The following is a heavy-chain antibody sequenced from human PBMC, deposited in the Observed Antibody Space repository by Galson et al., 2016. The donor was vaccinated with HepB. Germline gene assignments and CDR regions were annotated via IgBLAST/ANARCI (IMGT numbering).Heavy chain of an antibody. CDR2: ISSSGNTI. Sequence: SLRLSCAASGFTFSNFEMNWVRQAPGKGLEWLSYISSSGNTIYYADSIWGRFTISRDNAKRSVYLHMDSLRLEDTAVYYCAGLDMGMDVWGQGTTVAVS. CDR1: GFTFSNFE. D-gene: IGHD3-9*01. CDR3: AGLDMGMDV. V-gene: IGHV3-48*03. J-gene: IGHJ6*02.